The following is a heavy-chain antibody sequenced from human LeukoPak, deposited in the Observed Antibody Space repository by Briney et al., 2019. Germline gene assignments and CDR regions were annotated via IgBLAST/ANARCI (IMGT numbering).Heavy chain of an antibody. CDR2: ISAYNGNT. Sequence: ASVKVSCKASGYTFTSYGISWVRQAPGQGLEWMGWISAYNGNTNYAQKLQGRVTMTTDTSTSTDYMELRSLRSDDTAVYYCATHVAAAGTYYYYGMDVWGQGTTVTVSS. D-gene: IGHD6-13*01. CDR1: GYTFTSYG. J-gene: IGHJ6*02. V-gene: IGHV1-18*01. CDR3: ATHVAAAGTYYYYGMDV.